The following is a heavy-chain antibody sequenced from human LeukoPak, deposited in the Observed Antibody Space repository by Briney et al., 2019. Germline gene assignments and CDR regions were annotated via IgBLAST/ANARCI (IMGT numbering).Heavy chain of an antibody. CDR1: GFIFTNYA. CDR3: ARDAASGNNWFDP. D-gene: IGHD3-3*01. V-gene: IGHV3-23*01. CDR2: VSGSGYDT. Sequence: GGSLRLSCAASGFIFTNYAVSWVRQAPGKGLEWVSAVSGSGYDTYYADSMRGRFTISRDNTKKSLYLLMDSLRAEDTAVYYCARDAASGNNWFDPWGQGTLVTVSS. J-gene: IGHJ5*02.